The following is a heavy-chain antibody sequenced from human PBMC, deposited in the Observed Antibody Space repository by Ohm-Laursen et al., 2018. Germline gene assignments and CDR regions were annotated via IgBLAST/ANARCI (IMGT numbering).Heavy chain of an antibody. CDR2: DRGNGDSK. CDR1: GFTFSSYG. V-gene: IGHV3-23*01. D-gene: IGHD3-22*01. J-gene: IGHJ4*02. Sequence: SLRLSCTASGFTFSSYGMSWVRQAPGKGLEWVSIDRGNGDSKHHADSVKGRFTISRDNSKNTLYLQMNSLRAEDTAVYYCAKDGIATSSIFSSGYPPGYFDYWGQGTLVTVSS. CDR3: AKDGIATSSIFSSGYPPGYFDY.